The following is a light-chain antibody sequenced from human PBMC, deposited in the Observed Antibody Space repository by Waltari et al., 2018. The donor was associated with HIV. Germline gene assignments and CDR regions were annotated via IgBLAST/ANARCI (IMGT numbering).Light chain of an antibody. CDR1: QNVITN. Sequence: DIVMTQSPATLSVSPGERVTLSCRASQNVITNLAWYQQKPGQAPRLLIYGASTRATGVPPRFSGGGSGTEFTLTIGSLQSEDFAFYYCRQYNNWPRTFGQRAKVEVK. CDR3: RQYNNWPRT. J-gene: IGKJ1*01. V-gene: IGKV3-15*01. CDR2: GAS.